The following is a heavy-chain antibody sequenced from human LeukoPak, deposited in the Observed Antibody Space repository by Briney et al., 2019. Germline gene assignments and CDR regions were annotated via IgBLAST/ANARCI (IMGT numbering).Heavy chain of an antibody. CDR1: GGSISSYY. J-gene: IGHJ4*02. CDR3: ARGARRDGYNPPNFDY. D-gene: IGHD5-24*01. Sequence: SETLSLTCTVSGGSISSYYWSWVRQPPGKGLEWIGYIYYSGSTNYNPSLKSQVTISVDTSKNQFSLKLSSVTAADTAVYYCARGARRDGYNPPNFDYWGQGTLVTVSS. V-gene: IGHV4-59*01. CDR2: IYYSGST.